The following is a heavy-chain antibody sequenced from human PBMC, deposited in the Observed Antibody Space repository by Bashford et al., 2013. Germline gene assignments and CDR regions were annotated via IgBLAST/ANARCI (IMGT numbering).Heavy chain of an antibody. J-gene: IGHJ4*02. Sequence: SETLSLTCTVSGGSISSYYWSWIRQPPGKGLEWIGYIYYSGSTNYNPSLKSRVTISVDTSKNQFSLKLSSVTAADTAVYYCARGVSDYGDYVDDYWGQGTLVTVSS. CDR1: GGSISSYY. CDR2: IYYSGST. D-gene: IGHD4-17*01. V-gene: IGHV4-59*01. CDR3: ARGVSDYGDYVDDY.